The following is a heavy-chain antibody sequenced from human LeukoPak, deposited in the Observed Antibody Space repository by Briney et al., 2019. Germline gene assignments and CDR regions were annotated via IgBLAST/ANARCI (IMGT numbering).Heavy chain of an antibody. CDR2: FSYGGNT. V-gene: IGHV4-59*01. D-gene: IGHD1-26*01. J-gene: IGHJ3*02. CDR1: GGSISSLY. CDR3: AKEGGSHYPSAAFDI. Sequence: SETLSLTCSVSGGSISSLYWSWIRQTPGKRLEWIGDFSYGGNTNYNPSLMSRVTISVDTSKNQFSLKMTSVTAADTAVYYCAKEGGSHYPSAAFDIWGQGTMVTVSS.